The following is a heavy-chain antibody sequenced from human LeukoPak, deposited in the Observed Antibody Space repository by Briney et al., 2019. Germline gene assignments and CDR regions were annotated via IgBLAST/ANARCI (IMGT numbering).Heavy chain of an antibody. CDR1: GYTFTSYG. D-gene: IGHD3-10*02. Sequence: GASVKVSCKASGYTFTSYGISWVRQAPGQGLEWMGWISAYNGNTNYAQKLQGRVTMTTDTSTSTAYMELRSLRSDDTAVYYCARVTECSGSYHGCYFDYWGQGTLVTVSS. J-gene: IGHJ4*02. CDR3: ARVTECSGSYHGCYFDY. CDR2: ISAYNGNT. V-gene: IGHV1-18*01.